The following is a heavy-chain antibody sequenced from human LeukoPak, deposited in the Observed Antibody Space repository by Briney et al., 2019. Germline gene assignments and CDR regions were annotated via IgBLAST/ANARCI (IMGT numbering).Heavy chain of an antibody. V-gene: IGHV3-30-3*02. Sequence: PGRSLRLSCAASGFTFSSYAMHWVRQAPGKGLEWVAVISYDGSNKYYADSVKGRFTISRDNSKNTLYLQMNSLRAEDTAVYYCAKTLGGSYSDYWGQGTLVTVSS. J-gene: IGHJ4*02. CDR1: GFTFSSYA. CDR2: ISYDGSNK. D-gene: IGHD1-26*01. CDR3: AKTLGGSYSDY.